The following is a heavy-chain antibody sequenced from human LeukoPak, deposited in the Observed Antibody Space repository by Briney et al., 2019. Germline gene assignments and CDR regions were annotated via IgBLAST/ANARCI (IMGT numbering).Heavy chain of an antibody. CDR1: GFIFRNYG. CDR3: AREWGRMGVAGGPGY. V-gene: IGHV3-33*01. Sequence: QPGGSLRLSCEASGFIFRNYGMHWVRQAPGKGLEWVALIWYEGQTKFYADSVKGRFTIYRDNSGNTLFLQMSSLRVEDTAIYYCAREWGRMGVAGGPGYWGQGALVNVSS. J-gene: IGHJ4*02. CDR2: IWYEGQTK. D-gene: IGHD6-19*01.